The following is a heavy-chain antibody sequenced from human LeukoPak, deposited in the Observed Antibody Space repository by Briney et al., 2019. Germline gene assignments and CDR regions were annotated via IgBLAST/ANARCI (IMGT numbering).Heavy chain of an antibody. V-gene: IGHV3-43D*03. CDR2: ISWDGDST. Sequence: GGSLRLSCAASGFTFDDYAMHWVRQVPGKGLEWVSFISWDGDSTYYADSVKGRFTISRDNSKNSLYLQMNSLRAEDAALYYCAKGTLGDYRAGPDYWGRGTLVTVSS. J-gene: IGHJ4*02. CDR3: AKGTLGDYRAGPDY. D-gene: IGHD4-17*01. CDR1: GFTFDDYA.